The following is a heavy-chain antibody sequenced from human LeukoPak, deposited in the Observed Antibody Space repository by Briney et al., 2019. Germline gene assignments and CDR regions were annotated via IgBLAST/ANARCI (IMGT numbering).Heavy chain of an antibody. J-gene: IGHJ4*02. D-gene: IGHD2-8*01. Sequence: SEPLSLTCTVSGDSISSYYWSWFRQPPAEGLEFIGYIYTSSGSNYNPSLKSRATISIDTSKNQFSLNLSSMTAADTAVYYCAKRSPSSYAIDYWGQGTLVTVSS. CDR2: IYTSSGS. V-gene: IGHV4-4*09. CDR1: GDSISSYY. CDR3: AKRSPSSYAIDY.